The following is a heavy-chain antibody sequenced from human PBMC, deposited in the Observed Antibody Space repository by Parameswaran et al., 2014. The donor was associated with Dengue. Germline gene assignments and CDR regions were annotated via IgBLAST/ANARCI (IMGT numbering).Heavy chain of an antibody. CDR1: GYSFTSYW. D-gene: IGHD6-13*01. Sequence: GESLKISCKGSGYSFTSYWIGWVRQMPGKGLEWMGIIYPGDSDTRYSPSFQGQVTISADKSISTAYLQWSSLKASDTAMYYCARQGSSWYGSGYYFDYWGQGTLVTVSS. CDR3: ARQGSSWYGSGYYFDY. CDR2: IYPGDSDT. J-gene: IGHJ4*02. V-gene: IGHV5-51*01.